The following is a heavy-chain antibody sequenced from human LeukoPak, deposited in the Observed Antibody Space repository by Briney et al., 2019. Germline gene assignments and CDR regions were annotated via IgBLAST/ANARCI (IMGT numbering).Heavy chain of an antibody. CDR2: IRYNGNNQ. CDR3: AKDSAFYYIDV. D-gene: IGHD3-10*01. V-gene: IGHV3-30*02. CDR1: GFTFNNYG. Sequence: GGSLRLPCAASGFTFNNYGMHWVRQAPGKGLEWVAFIRYNGNNQYYADSAKGRFTISRDNSKNTLYLQMNSLKGDDTAVYYCAKDSAFYYIDVWGKGTTVIISS. J-gene: IGHJ6*03.